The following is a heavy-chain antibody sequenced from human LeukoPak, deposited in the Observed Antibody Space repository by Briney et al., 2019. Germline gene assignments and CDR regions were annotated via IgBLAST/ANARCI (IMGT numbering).Heavy chain of an antibody. CDR3: ARPLLGCSGGSCYSDWFDP. Sequence: GASVTVSFMSSGYTFTRYYMHWVRQAPGKGLEWMGWINPNSGGTNYAQKFQGRVTMTRDTSISTAYMELSRLRSDDTAVYYCARPLLGCSGGSCYSDWFDPWGQGTLVTVSS. J-gene: IGHJ5*02. D-gene: IGHD2-15*01. CDR2: INPNSGGT. V-gene: IGHV1-2*02. CDR1: GYTFTRYY.